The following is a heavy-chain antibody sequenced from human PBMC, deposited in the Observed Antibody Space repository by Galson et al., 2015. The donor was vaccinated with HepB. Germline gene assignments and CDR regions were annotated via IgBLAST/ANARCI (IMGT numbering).Heavy chain of an antibody. J-gene: IGHJ3*02. V-gene: IGHV3-66*02. CDR2: IYSGGTT. CDR3: ARPLVRGVIMGSDAFDI. D-gene: IGHD3-10*01. CDR1: GFTVSSNY. Sequence: SLRLSCAASGFTVSSNYMNWVRQAPGQGLEWVSIIYSGGTTYYADSVKGRFTISRDNSKNTVYLQMNSLRPEDTAVYYCARPLVRGVIMGSDAFDIWGQGTMVIVSS.